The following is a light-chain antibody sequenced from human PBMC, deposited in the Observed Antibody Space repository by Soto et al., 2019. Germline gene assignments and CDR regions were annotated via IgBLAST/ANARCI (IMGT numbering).Light chain of an antibody. CDR3: QQYNGYSRT. V-gene: IGKV1-5*01. J-gene: IGKJ1*01. CDR2: DSS. CDR1: QSISSW. Sequence: IQMAQSLSTLSASVGDRDIIPCRASQSISSWLAWYQQKPGKAPKLLIYDSSTWEGGVPSRFSGSGSGTEFTLTISSLQPDDFATYYCQQYNGYSRTVGQGTKVDIK.